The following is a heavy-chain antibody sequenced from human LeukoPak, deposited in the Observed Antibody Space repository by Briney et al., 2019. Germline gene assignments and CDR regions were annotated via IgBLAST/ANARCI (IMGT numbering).Heavy chain of an antibody. V-gene: IGHV4-38-2*02. CDR3: VRAGDQGNFSYGRF. CDR2: IDYSGST. Sequence: PSETLSLTCTVSGDSISTGYYWGWIRQPPGKGLEWIANIDYSGSTYYHPSLKSRITISVDTSNNQFSLRLRSVTAADTAVYYCVRAGDQGNFSYGRFWGQGTLVTVSS. CDR1: GDSISTGYY. D-gene: IGHD5-18*01. J-gene: IGHJ4*02.